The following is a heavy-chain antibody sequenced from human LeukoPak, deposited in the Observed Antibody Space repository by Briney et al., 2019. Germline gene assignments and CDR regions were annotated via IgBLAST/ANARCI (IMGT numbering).Heavy chain of an antibody. J-gene: IGHJ4*02. CDR3: ARDYEYYYDSSGYNSVRFDY. Sequence: GGSLRLSCAASAFTFSSYSMNWVRRAPGRGLEWVSYISSSSSTIYYADSVKGRFTISRDNAKNSLYLQMNSLRAEDTAVYYCARDYEYYYDSSGYNSVRFDYWGQGTLVTVSS. D-gene: IGHD3-22*01. V-gene: IGHV3-48*04. CDR2: ISSSSSTI. CDR1: AFTFSSYS.